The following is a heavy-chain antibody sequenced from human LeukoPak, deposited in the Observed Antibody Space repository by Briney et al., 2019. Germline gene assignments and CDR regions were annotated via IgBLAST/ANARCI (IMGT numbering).Heavy chain of an antibody. V-gene: IGHV3-66*04. CDR3: ARLSANSSAYFFDY. CDR2: IYRGGST. CDR1: GFTVGSNY. D-gene: IGHD3-22*01. Sequence: GGSLTLSCAVSGFTVGSNYMSWVRQAPGKGLEWVSIIYRGGSTNYADSVKGRFTISRDTSKNTLYLQMNSLRAEDTAVYYCARLSANSSAYFFDYWGQGTLVTVSS. J-gene: IGHJ4*02.